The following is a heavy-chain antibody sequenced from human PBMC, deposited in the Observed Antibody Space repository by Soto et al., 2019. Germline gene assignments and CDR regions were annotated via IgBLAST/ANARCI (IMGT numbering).Heavy chain of an antibody. CDR2: IIPIFGTA. Sequence: APVKVSCKASGGTFSSYSISWLRQAPGQGLEWVGGIIPIFGTANYAQKFQGRVTITADKSTSTAYMELSSLRSEDTAVYYCARGGSYFAGMDVWGQGTTVTVSS. J-gene: IGHJ6*02. CDR3: ARGGSYFAGMDV. CDR1: GGTFSSYS. D-gene: IGHD1-26*01. V-gene: IGHV1-69*06.